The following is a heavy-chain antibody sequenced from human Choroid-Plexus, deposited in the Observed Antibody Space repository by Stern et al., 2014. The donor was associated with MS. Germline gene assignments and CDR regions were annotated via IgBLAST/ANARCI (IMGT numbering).Heavy chain of an antibody. CDR2: VSYDGINK. Sequence: DQLVESGGGVVQPGRPLRLSCVASGFTFGSCAMHWVRQAPGKGLEWVAGVSYDGINKYYAASVKGRFTISRDNSQNTLYMQMSSLRPEDTAVYYCAKDRQYLTYFFDHWGQGSLVTVSS. CDR3: AKDRQYLTYFFDH. CDR1: GFTFGSCA. D-gene: IGHD2/OR15-2a*01. V-gene: IGHV3-30*18. J-gene: IGHJ5*02.